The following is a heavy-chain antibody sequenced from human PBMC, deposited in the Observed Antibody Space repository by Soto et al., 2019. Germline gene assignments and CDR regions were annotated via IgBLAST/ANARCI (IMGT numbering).Heavy chain of an antibody. J-gene: IGHJ4*02. V-gene: IGHV3-23*01. CDR3: TKLSADSSYRQIDS. D-gene: IGHD2-21*01. Sequence: DVQLLESGGDLVQPGGSLRLSCAGSGFTVKTDAMTWVRQAPGKGLEWVSTISDNGDDKYYEDSVKGRFTISKDNSNNMVYVHMSNLRAEDSAIYYCTKLSADSSYRQIDSWGQGTLVNVSS. CDR1: GFTVKTDA. CDR2: ISDNGDDK.